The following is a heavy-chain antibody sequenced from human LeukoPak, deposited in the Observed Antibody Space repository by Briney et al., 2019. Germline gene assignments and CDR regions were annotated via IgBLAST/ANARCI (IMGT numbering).Heavy chain of an antibody. V-gene: IGHV3-74*01. D-gene: IGHD6-19*01. CDR2: INSDGSST. CDR3: ARELVAVAGTGLDY. J-gene: IGHJ4*02. CDR1: GFTFSSYW. Sequence: GGSLRLSCAASGFTFSSYWMHWVRQAPGKGLVWVSRINSDGSSTSYADSVEGRFTISRDNAKNTLYLQMNSLRAEDTAVYYCARELVAVAGTGLDYWGQGTLVTVSS.